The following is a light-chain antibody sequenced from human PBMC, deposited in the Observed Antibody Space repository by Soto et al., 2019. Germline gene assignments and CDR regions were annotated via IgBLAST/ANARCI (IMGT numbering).Light chain of an antibody. V-gene: IGKV3-20*01. Sequence: ESVLTQVPATLSLSPGERATLSCRASQSVSSHLAWFQQRPGQAPRLLIHGTSNRATGIPDRFSGSGSGTDFTLTFSRLEPEDFAVYYCQQYGSSPITFGQGTRLEIK. CDR1: QSVSSH. CDR2: GTS. J-gene: IGKJ5*01. CDR3: QQYGSSPIT.